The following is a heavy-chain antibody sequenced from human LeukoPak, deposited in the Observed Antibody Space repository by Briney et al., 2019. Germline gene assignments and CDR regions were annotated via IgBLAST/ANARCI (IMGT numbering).Heavy chain of an antibody. J-gene: IGHJ5*02. CDR3: ARKGYGSGSYLWFDP. Sequence: PGGSLRLSCAASGFSFSFYSMNWVRQAPGKGLEWVSYISSSSSTIYYADSVKGRFTISRDSAKNSLYLQMNRLRDEDTAVYYCARKGYGSGSYLWFDPWGQGTLVTVSS. CDR2: ISSSSSTI. CDR1: GFSFSFYS. D-gene: IGHD3-10*01. V-gene: IGHV3-48*02.